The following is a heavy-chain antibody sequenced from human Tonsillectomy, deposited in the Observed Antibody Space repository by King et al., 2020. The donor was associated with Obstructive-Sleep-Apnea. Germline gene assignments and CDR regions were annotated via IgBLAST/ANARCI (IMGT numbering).Heavy chain of an antibody. CDR2: ISWTSGSI. CDR3: AKDIVTTKDYYYGMDV. J-gene: IGHJ6*02. D-gene: IGHD4-11*01. V-gene: IGHV3-9*01. Sequence: VQLVESGGGLVQPGRSLRLSCAASGFTFDDYAMHWVRQAPGKGLEWVSGISWTSGSIGYADSVKGRFTISRDNAKNSLYLQRNSLRAEDTAVYYCAKDIVTTKDYYYGMDVWGQGTTVTVSS. CDR1: GFTFDDYA.